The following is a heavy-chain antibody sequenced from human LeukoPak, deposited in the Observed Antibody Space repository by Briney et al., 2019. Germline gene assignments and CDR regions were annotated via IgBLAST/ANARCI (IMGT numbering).Heavy chain of an antibody. J-gene: IGHJ4*02. CDR1: GYSVTTYS. CDR2: VYPDDSDT. D-gene: IGHD6-19*01. CDR3: ARQTTSGWYDY. V-gene: IGHV5-51*01. Sequence: PREALPISCLGTGYSVTTYSIGGVRQMHGKGLEWMGIVYPDDSDTRYSPSFQGQVTIPADKSISTAYLQLSSLKASDTAIYYCARQTTSGWYDYWGQGTLVIVSS.